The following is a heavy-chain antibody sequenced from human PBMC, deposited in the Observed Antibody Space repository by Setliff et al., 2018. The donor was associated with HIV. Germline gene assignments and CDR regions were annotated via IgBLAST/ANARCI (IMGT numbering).Heavy chain of an antibody. CDR1: GFTFDDYA. D-gene: IGHD7-27*01. Sequence: GGSLRLPCAASGFTFDDYAMPWVRQAPGRGLEWVSGSSWNSRAIDSAESVKCRITISRDNAKNSLYLQMNSLRVEDTALYYCARDLNWGFDYWGQGTLVTVSS. CDR3: ARDLNWGFDY. J-gene: IGHJ4*02. V-gene: IGHV3-9*01. CDR2: SSWNSRAI.